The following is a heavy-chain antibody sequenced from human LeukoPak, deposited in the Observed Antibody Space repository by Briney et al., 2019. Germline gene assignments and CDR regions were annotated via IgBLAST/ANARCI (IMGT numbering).Heavy chain of an antibody. D-gene: IGHD3-10*01. Sequence: PGRSLRLSCAASGFSFSDHGMHWVRQAPGKGLEWVAVIWYDASNNYYADSVKGRFTISRDNSKNTLYLQMNSLRAEDTAVYYCAKDRSGSGRPYYFDYWGQGTLVTVSS. CDR2: IWYDASNN. J-gene: IGHJ4*02. CDR1: GFSFSDHG. CDR3: AKDRSGSGRPYYFDY. V-gene: IGHV3-33*06.